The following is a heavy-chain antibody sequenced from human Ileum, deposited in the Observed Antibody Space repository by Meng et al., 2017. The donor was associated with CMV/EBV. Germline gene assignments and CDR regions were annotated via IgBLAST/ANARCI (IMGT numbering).Heavy chain of an antibody. CDR2: TAYRSKWDY. CDR3: ARESELLRFDH. Sequence: QIKPQQSGPGLVKPSQTRSLPCDISCDSVSTNNVAWSWIRQSPLRGLEWLGRTAYRSKWDYEYSVSVKSRITISPDTSKNQFSLQLRSVTPEDTAVYYCARESELLRFDHWGQGTLVTVSS. V-gene: IGHV6-1*01. J-gene: IGHJ4*02. D-gene: IGHD6-6*01. CDR1: CDSVSTNNVA.